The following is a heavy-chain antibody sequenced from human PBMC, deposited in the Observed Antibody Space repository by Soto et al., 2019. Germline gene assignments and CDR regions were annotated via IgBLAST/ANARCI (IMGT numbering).Heavy chain of an antibody. CDR1: GNTFSNYY. D-gene: IGHD2-21*02. J-gene: IGHJ4*02. CDR2: INPSGGHT. Sequence: ASVKVSCKASGNTFSNYYIHWVRQAPGQGLEWMGTINPSGGHTTYAQKFLGRVTMTRDTSTSTLYMEVTRLRSEDTAVYYCSVGSCNGDCFLFDYWGQGTLVTVSS. CDR3: SVGSCNGDCFLFDY. V-gene: IGHV1-46*03.